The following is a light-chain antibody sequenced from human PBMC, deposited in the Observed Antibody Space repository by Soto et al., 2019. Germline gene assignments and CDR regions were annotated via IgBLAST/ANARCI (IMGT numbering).Light chain of an antibody. CDR2: DVS. J-gene: IGLJ3*02. V-gene: IGLV2-11*01. Sequence: QSALTQPRSVSGSPGQSVTISCTGTSSDVGGYNYVSWYQQHPGKAPKRVIYDVSKRPSGVPYRFAGSKSGNTASLTISGLQADDEADYYCCAYAGSSLWVFGGVTKLTVL. CDR3: CAYAGSSLWV. CDR1: SSDVGGYNY.